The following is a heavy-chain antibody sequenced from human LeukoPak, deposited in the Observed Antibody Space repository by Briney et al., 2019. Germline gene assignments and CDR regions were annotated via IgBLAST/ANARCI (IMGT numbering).Heavy chain of an antibody. CDR3: ARDRILRQKDAFDI. J-gene: IGHJ3*02. D-gene: IGHD4-17*01. V-gene: IGHV3-11*04. Sequence: GGSLRLSCAASGFTFSDYYMSWIRQAPGKGLEWVSYISSSGSTIYYADSVKGRFTISRDNAKNSLYLQMNSLRAEDTAVYYCARDRILRQKDAFDIWGQGTMVTVSS. CDR2: ISSSGSTI. CDR1: GFTFSDYY.